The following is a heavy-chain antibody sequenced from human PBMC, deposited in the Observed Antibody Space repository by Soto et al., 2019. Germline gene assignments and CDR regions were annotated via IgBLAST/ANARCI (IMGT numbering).Heavy chain of an antibody. J-gene: IGHJ6*03. CDR3: AISGWDWSGYYTYYYYMDV. D-gene: IGHD3-3*01. CDR1: GFTVSSNY. Sequence: EVQLVESGGGLVQPGGSLRLSCAASGFTVSSNYMSWVRQAPGKGLEWVSVIYSGGSTYYADSVKGRFTISRDNSKNTLYLQRNSLRAEDTDVYDCAISGWDWSGYYTYYYYMDVWGKGTTVTVSS. CDR2: IYSGGST. V-gene: IGHV3-66*01.